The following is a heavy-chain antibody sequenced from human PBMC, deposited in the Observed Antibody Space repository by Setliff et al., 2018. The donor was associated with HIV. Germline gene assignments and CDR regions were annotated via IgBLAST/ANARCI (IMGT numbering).Heavy chain of an antibody. CDR3: AREIPYSFGYYFDY. Sequence: SETLSLTCAVYGGSFSGYYWSWIRQPPGKGLEWIGEINHSGSTNYNPSLKSRVTISVDTSKNQFSLRLSSVTAADTAVYYCAREIPYSFGYYFDYWGQGTLVTVSS. CDR2: INHSGST. V-gene: IGHV4-34*01. D-gene: IGHD5-18*01. CDR1: GGSFSGYY. J-gene: IGHJ4*02.